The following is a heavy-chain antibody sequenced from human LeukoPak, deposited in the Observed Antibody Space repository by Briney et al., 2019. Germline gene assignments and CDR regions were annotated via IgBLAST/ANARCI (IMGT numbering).Heavy chain of an antibody. D-gene: IGHD5-18*01. CDR3: ARETPPHSYGSAYDY. Sequence: TGGSLRLSCAASGFTFSSYSMNWVRQAPEKGLEWVSSISSSSSYIYYADSVKGRFTISRDNAKNSLYLQMNSLRAEDTAVYYCARETPPHSYGSAYDYWGQGTLVTVSS. CDR1: GFTFSSYS. V-gene: IGHV3-21*01. CDR2: ISSSSSYI. J-gene: IGHJ4*02.